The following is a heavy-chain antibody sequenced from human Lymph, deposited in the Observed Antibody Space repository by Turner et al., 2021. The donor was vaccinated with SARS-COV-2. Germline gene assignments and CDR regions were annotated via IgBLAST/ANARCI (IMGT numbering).Heavy chain of an antibody. CDR2: IYYSGSS. Sequence: QVQLQESGPGLVTPSQTLSLTCTVSGGSISRGGQYWSWIRQPPGKGLEWIGYIYYSGSSYYNPSLKSRVTISVDTSKNQFSLKLSSVTAADTAVYYCARVRYNSSWYFGVNDPSPRYYFDYWGQGTLVTVSS. CDR1: GGSISRGGQY. J-gene: IGHJ4*02. CDR3: ARVRYNSSWYFGVNDPSPRYYFDY. D-gene: IGHD6-13*01. V-gene: IGHV4-30-4*01.